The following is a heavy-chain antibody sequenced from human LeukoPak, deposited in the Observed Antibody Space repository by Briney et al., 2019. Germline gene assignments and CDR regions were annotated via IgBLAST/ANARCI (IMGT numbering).Heavy chain of an antibody. V-gene: IGHV4-59*01. Sequence: SETLSLTCAVYGGSFSGYYWGWIRRPPGRGLEYIGHIYYTGKTDYNPSFKSRVTMSVDTSKNQLSLKLYFLTAADTAVYYCARWDCSSGTCYYLDYWGQGTLVIVSS. CDR2: IYYTGKT. J-gene: IGHJ4*02. CDR3: ARWDCSSGTCYYLDY. D-gene: IGHD2-15*01. CDR1: GGSFSGYY.